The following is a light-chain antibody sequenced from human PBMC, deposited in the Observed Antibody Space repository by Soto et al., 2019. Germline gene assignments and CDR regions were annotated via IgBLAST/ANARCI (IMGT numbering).Light chain of an antibody. Sequence: QSVLTQPASVSGSPGQSITISCTGTSSDVGSYNLVSWYQQHPGKAPKLMIYEVSKRPSGVPNRFSGSKSGNTASLTISGLQAEDEADYYCCSYAGRSPYVFGTGTKVTVL. CDR1: SSDVGSYNL. V-gene: IGLV2-23*02. CDR3: CSYAGRSPYV. CDR2: EVS. J-gene: IGLJ1*01.